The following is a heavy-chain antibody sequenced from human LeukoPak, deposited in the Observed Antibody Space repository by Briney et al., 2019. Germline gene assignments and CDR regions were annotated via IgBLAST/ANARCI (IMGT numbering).Heavy chain of an antibody. J-gene: IGHJ4*02. D-gene: IGHD3-10*01. CDR2: IYYSGST. V-gene: IGHV4-59*08. Sequence: KPSETLSLTCTVSGGSISSYYWSWIRQPPGKGLEWIGYIYYSGSTYYNPSLKSRVTISVDTSKNQFSLKLSSVTAADTAVYYCARVNLLWFGEVGWGQGTLVTVSS. CDR3: ARVNLLWFGEVG. CDR1: GGSISSYY.